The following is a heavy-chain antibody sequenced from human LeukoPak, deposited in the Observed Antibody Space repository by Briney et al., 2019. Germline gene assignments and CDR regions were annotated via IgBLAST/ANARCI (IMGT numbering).Heavy chain of an antibody. D-gene: IGHD4-11*01. J-gene: IGHJ4*02. V-gene: IGHV3-7*01. CDR1: GFTFTSYW. Sequence: GGSLRLSCAASGFTFTSYWMTWVCQAPGKGLQWVANINENGSGKNYLNSVKGRFTISRDNVKNSLYLQMNSLTAEDTAVYYCATYRRSSLTKQDYWGQGTLVTVSS. CDR3: ATYRRSSLTKQDY. CDR2: INENGSGK.